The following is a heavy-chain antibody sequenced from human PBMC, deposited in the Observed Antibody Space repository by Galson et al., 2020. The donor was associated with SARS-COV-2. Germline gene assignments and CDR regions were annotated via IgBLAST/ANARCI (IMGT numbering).Heavy chain of an antibody. Sequence: GESLKISCAASGFTFSSHEMNWVRQAPGKGLEWVSYISSDGTSIYYADSVKGRFTISRDNAKNSLYLQMNSLRAEDTAIYYCARVRGYGDSYYYYYYMDVWGRGTLATVSS. CDR3: ARVRGYGDSYYYYYYMDV. CDR2: ISSDGTSI. J-gene: IGHJ6*03. CDR1: GFTFSSHE. V-gene: IGHV3-48*03. D-gene: IGHD4-17*01.